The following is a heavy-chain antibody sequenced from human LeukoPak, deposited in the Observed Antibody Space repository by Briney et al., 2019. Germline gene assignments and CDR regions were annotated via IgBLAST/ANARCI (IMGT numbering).Heavy chain of an antibody. V-gene: IGHV3-30*04. Sequence: GGSLRLSCAASGFSLISYAMHWVRQAPGKGLGWVAVISYDGSSKFYADSVKGRFTISRDNSKNTLDLQMNSLRTEDTAVYYCARVRGSSSFDYWGQGTLVTVSS. CDR2: ISYDGSSK. CDR3: ARVRGSSSFDY. CDR1: GFSLISYA. D-gene: IGHD6-13*01. J-gene: IGHJ4*02.